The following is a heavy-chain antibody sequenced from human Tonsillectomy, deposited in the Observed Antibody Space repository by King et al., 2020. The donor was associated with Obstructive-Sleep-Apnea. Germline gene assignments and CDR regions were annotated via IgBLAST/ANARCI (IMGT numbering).Heavy chain of an antibody. V-gene: IGHV4-39*07. CDR3: ARVPYITGWSGWFDP. J-gene: IGHJ5*02. D-gene: IGHD6-19*01. Sequence: QLQESGPGLVKPSETLSLTCTVSGGSISSSSYYWGCIRQPPGKWLEWIGSIYYSGSTNYNPSLKSRVTISIDTSKNQFSLKLSSVTAADTAVYYCARVPYITGWSGWFDPWGQGTLVTVSS. CDR2: IYYSGST. CDR1: GGSISSSSYY.